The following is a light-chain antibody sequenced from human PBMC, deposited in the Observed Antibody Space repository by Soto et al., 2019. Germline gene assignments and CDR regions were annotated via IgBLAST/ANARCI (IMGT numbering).Light chain of an antibody. CDR1: QNINNY. V-gene: IGKV3-11*01. J-gene: IGKJ4*01. CDR3: QQRVTWPGT. Sequence: EIELTQSPATLSLSPGERATLSCRASQNINNYLAWYQQKPGQTPRLLIYDASTRATDIPARFSGSGSGTDFTLTISGLETEDFAVYYCQQRVTWPGTFGGGTKVELK. CDR2: DAS.